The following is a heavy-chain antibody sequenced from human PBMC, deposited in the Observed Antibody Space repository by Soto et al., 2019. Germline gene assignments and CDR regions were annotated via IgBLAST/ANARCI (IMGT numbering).Heavy chain of an antibody. D-gene: IGHD6-19*01. V-gene: IGHV4-61*01. Sequence: QVQLQESGPGLVKPSETLSLTCTVSGGSVSSGSYYWSWIRQPPGKGLEWIGYIYYSGSTNYNPSLKRRVTISVDTSTNQFALNLSSVTAADTAVYYCARGIEGWYQGRYYYGMDVWGQGTTVTVSS. J-gene: IGHJ6*02. CDR1: GGSVSSGSYY. CDR2: IYYSGST. CDR3: ARGIEGWYQGRYYYGMDV.